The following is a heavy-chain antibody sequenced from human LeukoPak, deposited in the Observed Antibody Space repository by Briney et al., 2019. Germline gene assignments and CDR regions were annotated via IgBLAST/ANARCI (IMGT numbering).Heavy chain of an antibody. CDR3: ARGDVRENWFDP. J-gene: IGHJ5*02. V-gene: IGHV1-8*01. CDR2: MNPNSGNT. Sequence: SSVKVSCKASGYTFTSYDINWVRQATGQGLEWMGWMNPNSGNTGYAQKLQGRVTMTRNTSISTAYMELSGLRSEDTAVYYCARGDVRENWFDPWGQGTLVTVSS. D-gene: IGHD3-3*01. CDR1: GYTFTSYD.